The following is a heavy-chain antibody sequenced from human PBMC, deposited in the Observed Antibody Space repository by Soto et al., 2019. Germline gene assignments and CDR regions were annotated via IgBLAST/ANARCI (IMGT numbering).Heavy chain of an antibody. CDR3: ARDPGTRSGWYRTYYYYGMDV. D-gene: IGHD6-19*01. V-gene: IGHV3-33*08. CDR1: GFTFSSYG. J-gene: IGHJ6*02. CDR2: IWYDGSNK. Sequence: SLRLSCAASGFTFSSYGMHWVRQAPGKGLEWVAVIWYDGSNKYYADSVKGRFTISRDNSKNTLYLQMNSLRAEDTAVYYCARDPGTRSGWYRTYYYYGMDVWGQGTTVTVSS.